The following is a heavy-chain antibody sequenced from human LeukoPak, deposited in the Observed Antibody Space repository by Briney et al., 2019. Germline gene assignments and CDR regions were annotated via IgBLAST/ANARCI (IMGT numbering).Heavy chain of an antibody. Sequence: GGSLRLSCSASGFTLSNYEMKWVRPAPGKGLEWVSYISSSGSTISYADSVKGRFTISRDNAKNSLYLQMISLRAEDTAVYYCALPHYYDSEGASDMDVWGKGTTVTISS. V-gene: IGHV3-48*03. J-gene: IGHJ6*03. CDR1: GFTLSNYE. CDR3: ALPHYYDSEGASDMDV. CDR2: ISSSGSTI. D-gene: IGHD3-10*01.